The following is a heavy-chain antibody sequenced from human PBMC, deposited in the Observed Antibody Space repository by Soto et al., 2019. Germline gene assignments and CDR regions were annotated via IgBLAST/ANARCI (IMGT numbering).Heavy chain of an antibody. D-gene: IGHD2-2*01. CDR1: GFTFSTYT. V-gene: IGHV3-23*01. CDR3: AKARCSTANCYVPEY. J-gene: IGHJ4*02. Sequence: GGSLRLSCVASGFTFSTYTMSWVRQAPGKGLEWVSVISGSAGSSGPSYADSVQGRFSISRDNARNTLYLQMNSLRGEDTAMYYCAKARCSTANCYVPEYWGQGTRVTVSS. CDR2: ISGSAGSSGP.